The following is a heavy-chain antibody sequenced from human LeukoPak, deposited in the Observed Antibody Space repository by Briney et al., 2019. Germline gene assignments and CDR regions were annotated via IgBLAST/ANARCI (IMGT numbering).Heavy chain of an antibody. Sequence: PGGSLRLSCVASGFTFSSSWMYWVRQAPGKGLVWVSRINTDGSSTSYADSVKGRLTISRDNAKNSLYLQMNSLRAEDTALYYCAREGSGSPHYGMDVWGQGTTVTVSS. CDR3: AREGSGSPHYGMDV. CDR2: INTDGSST. V-gene: IGHV3-74*01. CDR1: GFTFSSSW. D-gene: IGHD3-10*01. J-gene: IGHJ6*02.